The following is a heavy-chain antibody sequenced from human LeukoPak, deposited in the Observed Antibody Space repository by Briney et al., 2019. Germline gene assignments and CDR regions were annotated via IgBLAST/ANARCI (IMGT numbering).Heavy chain of an antibody. CDR1: GYTFTGYY. Sequence: ASVKVSCKASGYTFTGYYMHWVRQAPGQGLEWMGRINPNSGGTNYAQKFQGRVTMTRDTSISTAYIELSRLRSDDTAVYYCARDLAIAYYYDSSGYSENTDAFDTWGQGTMVTVSS. CDR3: ARDLAIAYYYDSSGYSENTDAFDT. J-gene: IGHJ3*02. CDR2: INPNSGGT. D-gene: IGHD3-22*01. V-gene: IGHV1-2*06.